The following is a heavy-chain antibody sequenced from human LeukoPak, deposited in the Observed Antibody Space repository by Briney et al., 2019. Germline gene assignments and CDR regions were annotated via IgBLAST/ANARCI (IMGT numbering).Heavy chain of an antibody. CDR1: GFTFSNAW. Sequence: GSLRLSCAASGFTFSNAWMSWIRQPPGKGLEWIGEINHSGSTNHNPSLKSRVTISVDTSKNQFSLKLSSVTAADTAVYYCARSGYDYVSPDYWGQGTLVTVSS. D-gene: IGHD5-12*01. V-gene: IGHV4-34*01. CDR3: ARSGYDYVSPDY. CDR2: INHSGST. J-gene: IGHJ4*02.